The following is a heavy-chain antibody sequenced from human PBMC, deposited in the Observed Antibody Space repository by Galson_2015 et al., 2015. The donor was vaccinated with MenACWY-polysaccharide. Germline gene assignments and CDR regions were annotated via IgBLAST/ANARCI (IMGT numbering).Heavy chain of an antibody. J-gene: IGHJ4*02. V-gene: IGHV6-1*01. CDR2: TYYRSKWYN. D-gene: IGHD5-18*01. CDR1: GDSVSSHSAA. Sequence: CAISGDSVSSHSAAWNWIRQSPSRGLEWLGRTYYRSKWYNDYAVSVKSRITINPDTSKNHFSLHLNSVTPEDTAVYYCARDPNTAVTNFDYWGQGTLVTVSS. CDR3: ARDPNTAVTNFDY.